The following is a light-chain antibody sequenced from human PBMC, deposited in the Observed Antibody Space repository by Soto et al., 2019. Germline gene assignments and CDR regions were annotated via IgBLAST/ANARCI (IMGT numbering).Light chain of an antibody. CDR3: QHYNNWPRT. V-gene: IGKV3-15*01. CDR2: GAS. J-gene: IGKJ1*01. CDR1: QSVSSH. Sequence: EKGMTHSRASLSGSPCGAATLYDRASQSVSSHLAWYQQKPGQAPRLLMYGASTRATGFPARFSGSGSGTEFTITIASLQSEDFTLSYCQHYNNWPRTLRQGTKVDIK.